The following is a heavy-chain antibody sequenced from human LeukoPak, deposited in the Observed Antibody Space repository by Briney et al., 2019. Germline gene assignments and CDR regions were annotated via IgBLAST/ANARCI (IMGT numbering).Heavy chain of an antibody. Sequence: GGSLRLSCAASGLTVSRYWMSWVRQAPGRGLEWVASVKQEGSEKYYVDSVKGRFTISRDNAKNSLSLQMNSLRAEDTAVYYCARRNIAVAGDYHYNYMDVWGRGTTVTVSS. D-gene: IGHD6-13*01. CDR1: GLTVSRYW. V-gene: IGHV3-7*01. CDR3: ARRNIAVAGDYHYNYMDV. CDR2: VKQEGSEK. J-gene: IGHJ6*03.